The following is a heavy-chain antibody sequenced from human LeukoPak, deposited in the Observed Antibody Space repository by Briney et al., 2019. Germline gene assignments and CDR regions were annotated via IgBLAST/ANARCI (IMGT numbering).Heavy chain of an antibody. CDR1: GFTFSNYW. CDR3: AKDMHYFQSDY. J-gene: IGHJ4*02. V-gene: IGHV3-7*01. Sequence: PGGSLRLSCTASGFTFSNYWMTWVRQAPGKGREWVASIKQDGSEKQYVGSVRGRFTISRDNAKNVLDLQMDSLTAEDTALYYCAKDMHYFQSDYWGQGTLVTVSS. CDR2: IKQDGSEK. D-gene: IGHD3-10*01.